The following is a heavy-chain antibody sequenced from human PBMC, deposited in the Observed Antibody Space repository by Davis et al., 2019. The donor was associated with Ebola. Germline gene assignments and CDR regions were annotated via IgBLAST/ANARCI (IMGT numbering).Heavy chain of an antibody. CDR2: ISSSSSYI. V-gene: IGHV3-21*01. Sequence: GESLKISCAASGFTFSTYSMNWVRQAPGKGLEWVSSISSSSSYIYYADSVKGRFTISRDNAKNSLYLQMNSLRAEDTAVYYCARDHMTTSWGMDVWGQGTTVTVSS. CDR1: GFTFSTYS. CDR3: ARDHMTTSWGMDV. J-gene: IGHJ6*02. D-gene: IGHD4-11*01.